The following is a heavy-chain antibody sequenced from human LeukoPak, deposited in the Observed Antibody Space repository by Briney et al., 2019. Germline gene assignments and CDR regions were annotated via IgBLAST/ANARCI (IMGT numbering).Heavy chain of an antibody. CDR3: AKDGIPYGDYDY. CDR2: ISGSGGST. V-gene: IGHV3-23*01. D-gene: IGHD4-17*01. J-gene: IGHJ4*02. Sequence: QPGRSLRLSCAASGFTFSSYAMSWVRQAPGKGLEWVSAISGSGGSTYYADSVKGRFTISRDNSKNTLYLQMNSLRAEDTAVYYCAKDGIPYGDYDYWGQGTLVTVSS. CDR1: GFTFSSYA.